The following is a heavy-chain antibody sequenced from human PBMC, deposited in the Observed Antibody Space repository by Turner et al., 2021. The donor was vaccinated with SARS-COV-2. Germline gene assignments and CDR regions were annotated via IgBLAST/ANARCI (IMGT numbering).Heavy chain of an antibody. V-gene: IGHV1-2*02. Sequence: QVQLVQSGAEVKKPGASVKVSCKASGYTFTDYYIHWVRQAPGQGLEWMGWMKPKSGGTNYAQKFQGRVTMTRDTSISTAHMELSRLRSDDTAVYYCATDSYGTLWGQGTLVTVSS. CDR2: MKPKSGGT. J-gene: IGHJ4*02. D-gene: IGHD5-18*01. CDR3: ATDSYGTL. CDR1: GYTFTDYY.